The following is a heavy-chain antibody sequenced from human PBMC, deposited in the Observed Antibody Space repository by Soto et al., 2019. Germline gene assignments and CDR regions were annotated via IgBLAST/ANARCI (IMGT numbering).Heavy chain of an antibody. CDR2: LLRSGSTT. J-gene: IGHJ4*02. V-gene: IGHV3-23*01. CDR3: AKDAVSGDGIWLLDS. CDR1: GFTFSNYA. Sequence: PGWSLRLSCAASGFTFSNYAMTWARQAPGKGLEWVSSLLRSGSTTYYADSVKGRFTISSDKSANSLYLQMDSLRAEDTAVYYCAKDAVSGDGIWLLDSWGQGTVVTGSS. D-gene: IGHD2-21*01.